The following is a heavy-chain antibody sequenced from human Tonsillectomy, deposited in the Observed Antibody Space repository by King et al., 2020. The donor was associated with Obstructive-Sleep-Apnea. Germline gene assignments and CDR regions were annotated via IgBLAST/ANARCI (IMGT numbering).Heavy chain of an antibody. V-gene: IGHV4-39*01. CDR1: GGSISSSSYY. CDR3: ARREGATTQRDY. D-gene: IGHD1-26*01. Sequence: LQLQESGPGLVKPSETLSLTCTVSGGSISSSSYYWGWIRQPPGKGLEWIGSIYYSGSTYYNPSLKSRITISVHTSKNQFSLTLSSVTAADTAVYYCARREGATTQRDYWGQGTLVTVSS. J-gene: IGHJ4*02. CDR2: IYYSGST.